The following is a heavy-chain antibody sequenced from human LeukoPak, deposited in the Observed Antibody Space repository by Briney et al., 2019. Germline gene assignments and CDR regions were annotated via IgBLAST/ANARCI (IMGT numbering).Heavy chain of an antibody. D-gene: IGHD5-24*01. CDR1: GYTFTTYY. CDR3: ARAIERGRRFDY. Sequence: ASVKVSCRTSGYTFTTYYLHWVRQAPGQGLEWMGEINPSGGSTIYAQKFQDRVAMTRDTSTSTVYMDLSSLIAADTAIYYCARAIERGRRFDYWGQGTLVTVSS. J-gene: IGHJ4*02. V-gene: IGHV1-46*01. CDR2: INPSGGST.